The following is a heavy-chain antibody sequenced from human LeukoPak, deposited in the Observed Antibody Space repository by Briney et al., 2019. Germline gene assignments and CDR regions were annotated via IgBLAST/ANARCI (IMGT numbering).Heavy chain of an antibody. CDR1: GGSFSGYY. CDR3: AGRTYASGIGD. D-gene: IGHD3-10*01. Sequence: PSETLSLTCAVHGGSFSGYYWSWTRQPPGKGLEWIGEINQSGSTNYKASLKSRVTILVDTSKKQFSLKLKSVTAADTAVYYCAGRTYASGIGDWGQGTRVTVSS. V-gene: IGHV4-34*01. J-gene: IGHJ4*02. CDR2: INQSGST.